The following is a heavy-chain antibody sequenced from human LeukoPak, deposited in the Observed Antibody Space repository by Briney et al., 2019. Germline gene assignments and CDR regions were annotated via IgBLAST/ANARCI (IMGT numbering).Heavy chain of an antibody. CDR3: ASTPGYSSSWYADY. V-gene: IGHV3-21*01. Sequence: GGSLRLSCAASGFTFSSYSMNWVRQAPGKGLEWVSSISSSSSYIYYADSVKGRFTISRDNAKNSLYLQTNSLRAEDTAVYYCASTPGYSSSWYADYWGQGTLVTVSS. CDR1: GFTFSSYS. J-gene: IGHJ4*02. CDR2: ISSSSSYI. D-gene: IGHD6-13*01.